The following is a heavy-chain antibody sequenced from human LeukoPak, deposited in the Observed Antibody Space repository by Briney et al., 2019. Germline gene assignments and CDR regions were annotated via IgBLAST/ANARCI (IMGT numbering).Heavy chain of an antibody. CDR2: ISWNSGSI. CDR3: ATSRG. Sequence: GGSLRLSCAASGFTFDDYAMHWVRHAPGKGLEWVSGISWNSGSIGYADSVKGRFTISRDNAKNSLYLQMNSLRAEDTALYYCATSRGWGQGTLVTVSS. J-gene: IGHJ4*02. D-gene: IGHD6-6*01. V-gene: IGHV3-9*01. CDR1: GFTFDDYA.